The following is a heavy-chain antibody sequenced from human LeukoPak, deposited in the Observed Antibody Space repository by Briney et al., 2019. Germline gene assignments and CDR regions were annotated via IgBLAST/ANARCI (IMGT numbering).Heavy chain of an antibody. CDR1: GGSISSGGYY. Sequence: SETLSLTCTVSGGSISSGGYYWSWIRQPPGKGLEWIGYIYHSGSTYYSPSLKSRVTISVDRSKNQFSLKLSSVTAADTAVYYCAREARFGDYYFDYWGQGTLVTVSS. V-gene: IGHV4-30-2*01. CDR2: IYHSGST. CDR3: AREARFGDYYFDY. J-gene: IGHJ4*02. D-gene: IGHD3-10*01.